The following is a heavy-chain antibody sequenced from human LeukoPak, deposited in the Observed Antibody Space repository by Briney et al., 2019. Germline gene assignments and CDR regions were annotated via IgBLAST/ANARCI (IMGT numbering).Heavy chain of an antibody. V-gene: IGHV4-59*12. J-gene: IGHJ4*02. CDR2: IYYSGST. CDR1: GGSISNYY. Sequence: SETLSLTCTVSGGSISNYYWSWIRQPPGKGLEWIGYIYYSGSTNYNPSLKSRVTISVDTSKNQFSLKLSSVTAADTAVYYCAREDSSSWYPFDYWGQGTLVTVSS. CDR3: AREDSSSWYPFDY. D-gene: IGHD6-13*01.